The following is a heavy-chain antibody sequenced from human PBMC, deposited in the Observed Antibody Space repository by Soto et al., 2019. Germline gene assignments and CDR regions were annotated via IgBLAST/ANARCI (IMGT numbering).Heavy chain of an antibody. CDR1: GCTLSSYG. J-gene: IGHJ3*02. V-gene: IGHV3-30*02. CDR2: IWYDGSDK. Sequence: GGPLRVSNAVAGCTLSSYGMHWIRQAPGKGPEWVAFIWYDGSDKYYADSVKGRFTISRDNSKNTLYLQMNSLRAEDTAVYYCAKGFGKAVAGAFDIWGQGTMVTVSS. CDR3: AKGFGKAVAGAFDI. D-gene: IGHD6-19*01.